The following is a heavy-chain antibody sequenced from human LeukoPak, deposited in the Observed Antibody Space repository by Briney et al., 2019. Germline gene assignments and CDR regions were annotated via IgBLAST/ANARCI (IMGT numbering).Heavy chain of an antibody. CDR2: IYYSGST. Sequence: SETLSLTCTVSGGSISSYYWSWIRQPPGKGLEWIGYIYYSGSTNYNPSLKSRVTISVDTSKNQFSLKLSSVTAADTAVYYCGRGHFGGSEYYFDYWGQGTLVAVSS. J-gene: IGHJ4*02. V-gene: IGHV4-59*01. CDR3: GRGHFGGSEYYFDY. CDR1: GGSISSYY. D-gene: IGHD1-26*01.